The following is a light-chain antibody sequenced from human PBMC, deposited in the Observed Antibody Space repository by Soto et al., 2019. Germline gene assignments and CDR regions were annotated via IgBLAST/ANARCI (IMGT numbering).Light chain of an antibody. V-gene: IGKV1-5*01. CDR1: QSISSW. CDR3: QQYNSYSRT. Sequence: IQMTQYPSTLSASVGDRFTITCRASQSISSWLAWYQQKPGKAPKLLIYDASSLESGVPSRFSGSGSGTEFTLTISSLQPDDFATYYCQQYNSYSRTFGQGTKVDI. CDR2: DAS. J-gene: IGKJ1*01.